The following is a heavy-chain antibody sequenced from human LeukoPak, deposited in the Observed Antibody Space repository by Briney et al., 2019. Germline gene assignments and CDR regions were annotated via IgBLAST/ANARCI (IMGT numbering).Heavy chain of an antibody. CDR1: GFTFISYD. D-gene: IGHD2-15*01. Sequence: PGGSLRLSCAASGFTFISYDMNWVRQAPGKGLEWVSYISSSGSTIYYADSVKGRFTISRDNAKDSLYLQMNSLSAEDTAVYYCARANSHCSGGSCYLDYFDYWGQGTLVTVSS. J-gene: IGHJ4*02. CDR3: ARANSHCSGGSCYLDYFDY. V-gene: IGHV3-48*03. CDR2: ISSSGSTI.